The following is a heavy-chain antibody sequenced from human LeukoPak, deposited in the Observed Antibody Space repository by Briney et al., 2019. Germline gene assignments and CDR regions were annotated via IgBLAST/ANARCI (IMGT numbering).Heavy chain of an antibody. J-gene: IGHJ4*02. CDR1: GGSFSGYY. D-gene: IGHD5-12*01. CDR3: ARQIVAHFDY. Sequence: SETLSLTCAVYGGSFSGYYWSWIRQPPGKGLEWIGEINHSGSTNYNPSLKSRVTMSVDTSKNHFSLKLSSVTAADTAVYYCARQIVAHFDYWGQGILVTVSS. V-gene: IGHV4-34*01. CDR2: INHSGST.